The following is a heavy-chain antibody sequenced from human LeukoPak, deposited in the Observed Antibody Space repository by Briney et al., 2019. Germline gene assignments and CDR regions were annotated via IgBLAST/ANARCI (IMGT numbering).Heavy chain of an antibody. J-gene: IGHJ6*03. D-gene: IGHD4-17*01. V-gene: IGHV4-59*11. CDR2: IYYSGST. CDR3: ARDLLTTVFRNPGGYYYYYYMDV. Sequence: SETLSLTCTVSGGSISSHYWSWLRQPPGKGLEWIGHIYYSGSTNYNPSLKSRVTISVDTSKNQFSLKLSSVTAADTAVYYCARDLLTTVFRNPGGYYYYYYMDVWGKGTTVTVSS. CDR1: GGSISSHY.